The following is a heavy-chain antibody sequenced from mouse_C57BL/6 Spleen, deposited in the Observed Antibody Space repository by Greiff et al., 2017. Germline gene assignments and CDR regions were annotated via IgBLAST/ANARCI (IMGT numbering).Heavy chain of an antibody. CDR2: ISDGGSYT. D-gene: IGHD1-1*01. V-gene: IGHV5-4*01. Sequence: VQLKESGGGLVKPGGSLKLSCAASGFTFSSYAMSWVRQTPEKRLEWVATISDGGSYTYYPDNVKGRFTISRDNAKNNLYLQMSHLKSEDTAMYYCAREGVGFDYWGQGTTLTVSS. J-gene: IGHJ2*01. CDR1: GFTFSSYA. CDR3: AREGVGFDY.